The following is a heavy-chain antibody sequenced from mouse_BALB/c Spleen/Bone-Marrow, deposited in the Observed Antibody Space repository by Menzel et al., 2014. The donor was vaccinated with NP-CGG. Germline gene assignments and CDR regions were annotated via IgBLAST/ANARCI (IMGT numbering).Heavy chain of an antibody. V-gene: IGHV14-3*02. CDR3: ARGGNYFYY. Sequence: VQLKDSGAELVKPGASVKLSCTASGFNIKDTYMRWVKQRPEQGLEWIGRIDPANGNTKYDPKFQGKATITADTSSNTAYLQLSSLTSEDTAVYYCARGGNYFYYWGQGTTLTVSS. J-gene: IGHJ2*01. CDR1: GFNIKDTY. CDR2: IDPANGNT.